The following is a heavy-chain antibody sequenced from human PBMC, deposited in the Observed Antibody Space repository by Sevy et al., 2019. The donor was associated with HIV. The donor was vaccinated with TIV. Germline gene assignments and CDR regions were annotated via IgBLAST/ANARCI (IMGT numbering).Heavy chain of an antibody. CDR2: ISGSGGST. J-gene: IGHJ4*02. D-gene: IGHD2-15*01. CDR1: GFTFSSYA. Sequence: GGSLRLSCAASGFTFSSYAMSWVRQAPGKGLEWVSAISGSGGSTYYADSVKGRFTISRDNSKNTLYLQMNSLRAEDKAVYYCAKDFGTSLGLYCSGGSCYGGYFDYWGQGTLVTVSS. CDR3: AKDFGTSLGLYCSGGSCYGGYFDY. V-gene: IGHV3-23*01.